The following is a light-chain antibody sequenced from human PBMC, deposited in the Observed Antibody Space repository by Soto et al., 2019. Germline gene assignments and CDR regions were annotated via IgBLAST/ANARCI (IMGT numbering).Light chain of an antibody. J-gene: IGKJ5*01. CDR3: MEGTHRPIT. Sequence: EDEINKSPLCLPVTHGEPAAISCRSNRSVVNSDGIAYFSWFQQRPGRSNRRIIYKAYNRDSRVPDRFSGSGSGTDFALKISRVEAEDVGVYYCMEGTHRPITFGLGTQLDIK. CDR2: KAY. V-gene: IGKV2-30*01. CDR1: RSVVNSDGIAY.